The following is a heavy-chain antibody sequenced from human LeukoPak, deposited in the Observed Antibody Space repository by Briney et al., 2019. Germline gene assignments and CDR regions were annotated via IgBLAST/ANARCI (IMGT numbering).Heavy chain of an antibody. CDR1: GFTFSSYS. V-gene: IGHV3-21*01. CDR2: ISSSSSYI. CDR3: ARKPSSYGAFDI. Sequence: GGSLRLSCAASGFTFSSYSMNWVRQAPGKELEWVSSISSSSSYIYYADSVKGRFTISRDNAKNSLYLQMNSLRAEDTAVYYCARKPSSYGAFDIWGQGTMVTVPS. J-gene: IGHJ3*02. D-gene: IGHD6-19*01.